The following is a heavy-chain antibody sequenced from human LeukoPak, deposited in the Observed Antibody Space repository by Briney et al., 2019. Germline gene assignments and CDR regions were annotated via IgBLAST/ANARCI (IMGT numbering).Heavy chain of an antibody. CDR3: ARDRTITRVRGVTPEYYGMDV. V-gene: IGHV1-69*13. Sequence: SVKVSCKASGGTFSSYAVSWVRQAPGQGLEWMGGIIPIFGTANYAQKFQGRVTITADESTSTAYMELSSLRSEDTAVYYCARDRTITRVRGVTPEYYGMDVWGQGTTVTVSS. CDR2: IIPIFGTA. CDR1: GGTFSSYA. D-gene: IGHD3-10*01. J-gene: IGHJ6*02.